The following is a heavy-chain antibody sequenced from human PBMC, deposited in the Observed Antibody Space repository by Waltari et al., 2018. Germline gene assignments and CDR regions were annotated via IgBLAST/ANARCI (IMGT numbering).Heavy chain of an antibody. CDR3: ARHLYSIDYLELGN. J-gene: IGHJ4*02. CDR2: ISDSGVIT. V-gene: IGHV3-23*01. CDR1: GCNFISYA. D-gene: IGHD3-22*01. Sequence: EVHLLESGGGLAQPGGSLRLSCAASGCNFISYAMSWVRQARGKVLEWVSGISDSGVITKYADSVKGRFTVSRDNSKNTLFLQLNSLRAEDTAIYYCARHLYSIDYLELGNWGQGTLVTVSS.